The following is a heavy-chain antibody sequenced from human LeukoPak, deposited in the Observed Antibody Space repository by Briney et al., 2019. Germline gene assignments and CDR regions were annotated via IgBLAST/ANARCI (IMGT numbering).Heavy chain of an antibody. CDR2: IYYSGST. Sequence: SQTLSLTCTVSGASISSGDYLWSWIRQPPGMGLEWIGNIYYSGSTNYNASLKSRVTISIDTSKNQFSLNLSTVTAADTAVYYCARAYSSSCPRHWGQGTLVTVSS. V-gene: IGHV4-30-4*01. CDR3: ARAYSSSCPRH. D-gene: IGHD6-13*01. CDR1: GASISSGDYL. J-gene: IGHJ1*01.